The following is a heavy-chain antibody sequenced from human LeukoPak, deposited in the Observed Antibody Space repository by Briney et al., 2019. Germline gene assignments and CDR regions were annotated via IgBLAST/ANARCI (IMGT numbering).Heavy chain of an antibody. J-gene: IGHJ5*02. V-gene: IGHV3-21*01. CDR3: ARYPEVVGAEGVWFDP. Sequence: GGSLRLSCAASGFTVSSNYMSWVRQAPGKGLEWVSSISSSSSYIYYADSVKGRFTISRDNAKNSLYLQMNSLRAEDTAVYYCARYPEVVGAEGVWFDPWGQGTLVTVSS. D-gene: IGHD1-26*01. CDR2: ISSSSSYI. CDR1: GFTVSSNY.